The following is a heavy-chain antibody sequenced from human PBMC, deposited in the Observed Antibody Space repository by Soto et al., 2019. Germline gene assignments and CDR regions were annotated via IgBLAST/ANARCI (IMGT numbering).Heavy chain of an antibody. J-gene: IGHJ3*02. D-gene: IGHD2-21*02. CDR1: GGSISSYY. V-gene: IGHV4-59*01. CDR3: ASEGDHDAFDI. CDR2: IYYSGST. Sequence: TLSLTCTVSGGSISSYYWSWIRQPPGKGLEWIGYIYYSGSTNYNPSLKSRVTISVDTSKNQFSLKLSSVTAADTAVYYCASEGDHDAFDIWGQGTMVTVSS.